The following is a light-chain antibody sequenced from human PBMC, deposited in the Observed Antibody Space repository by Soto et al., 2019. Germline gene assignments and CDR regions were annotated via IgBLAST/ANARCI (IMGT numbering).Light chain of an antibody. CDR3: QQSYDTLPFT. J-gene: IGKJ3*01. CDR1: QSISRY. V-gene: IGKV1-39*01. Sequence: DIQMIQSPSSLSASVGDRVTITCRASQSISRYLNWYQQKPGKAPKLLIYAASSLQSGVSSRFSGSGSGTDFTLTITSLQREDFATYYCQQSYDTLPFTFGPGTKVDIK. CDR2: AAS.